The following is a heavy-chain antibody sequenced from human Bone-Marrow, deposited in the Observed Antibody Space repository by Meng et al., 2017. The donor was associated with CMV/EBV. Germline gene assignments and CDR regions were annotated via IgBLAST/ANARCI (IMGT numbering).Heavy chain of an antibody. D-gene: IGHD3-22*01. V-gene: IGHV3-23*01. CDR2: ISDSGGNT. Sequence: GESLKISCAASGFTFSSYAMNWVRQFPGKGLECVSTISDSGGNTYYADSVKGRFTISRDNSKNTLYLQMSGLRAEDTALYYCAKKWGYYDSSGHYFDSWGQGTLVTVSS. CDR3: AKKWGYYDSSGHYFDS. J-gene: IGHJ4*02. CDR1: GFTFSSYA.